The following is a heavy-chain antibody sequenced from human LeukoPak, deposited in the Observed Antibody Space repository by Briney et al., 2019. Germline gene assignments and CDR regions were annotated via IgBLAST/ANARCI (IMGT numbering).Heavy chain of an antibody. CDR3: AKVASGSYYNWPFDY. CDR2: ISSIDGST. Sequence: PGGSLRLSCAAPGFTFSSYGMSWVRQAPGKGLEWVSGISSIDGSTYYADSVKGRFTVSRDNSKNTLYLQMNSLRAEDTAVYYCAKVASGSYYNWPFDYWGQGTLVTVSS. D-gene: IGHD1-26*01. J-gene: IGHJ4*02. V-gene: IGHV3-23*01. CDR1: GFTFSSYG.